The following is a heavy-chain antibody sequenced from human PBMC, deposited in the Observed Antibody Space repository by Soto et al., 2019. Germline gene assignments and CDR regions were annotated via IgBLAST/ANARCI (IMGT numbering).Heavy chain of an antibody. CDR2: IYHSGST. V-gene: IGHV4-4*02. CDR1: GGSISSTNW. D-gene: IGHD3-16*01. CDR3: AKSLTGGSDAS. J-gene: IGHJ5*02. Sequence: SETLSLTCAVSGGSISSTNWWSWVRQPPGKGLEWIGEIYHSGSTNYNPSLKSRVTISVDKSKNQFSLKLSSVTAADPAVYYCAKSLTGGSDASWGKGTRVPVSS.